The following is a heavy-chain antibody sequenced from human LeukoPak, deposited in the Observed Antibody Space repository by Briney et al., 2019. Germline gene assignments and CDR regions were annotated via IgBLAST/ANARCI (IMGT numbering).Heavy chain of an antibody. CDR1: GFTFSSYW. Sequence: GGSLRLSCAASGFTFSSYWMHWVRQAPGKGLLWVSRINSDGSSTSYADSVKGRFTISRDNAKNTLYLQMNSLRAEDTAVYYCARVRYSSGWSFDYWGQGTLVTVSS. CDR3: ARVRYSSGWSFDY. J-gene: IGHJ4*02. CDR2: INSDGSST. D-gene: IGHD6-19*01. V-gene: IGHV3-74*01.